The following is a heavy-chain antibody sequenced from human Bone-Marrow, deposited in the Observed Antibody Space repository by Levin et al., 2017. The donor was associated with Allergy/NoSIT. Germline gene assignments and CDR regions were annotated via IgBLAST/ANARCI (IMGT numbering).Heavy chain of an antibody. V-gene: IGHV1-69*08. CDR2: IVPIVGRL. CDR1: GGSFSTYT. D-gene: IGHD3-22*01. CDR3: ARERGNYGGFYYGLDV. J-gene: IGHJ6*02. Sequence: SVKVSCKASGGSFSTYTFTWVRQTPGQGLEWMGKIVPIVGRLDYAQQFQDRVTMTADTSTSTVYMELRGLRSEDTALYVCARERGNYGGFYYGLDVWGQGTTVTVSS.